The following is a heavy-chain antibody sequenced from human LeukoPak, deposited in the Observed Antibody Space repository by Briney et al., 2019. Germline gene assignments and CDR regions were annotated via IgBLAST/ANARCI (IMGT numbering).Heavy chain of an antibody. J-gene: IGHJ4*02. CDR1: GGSISSGDYY. D-gene: IGHD3-22*01. Sequence: SQTLSLTCTVSGGSISSGDYYWSWIRQPPGKGLEWIGYIYYSGSTYYNPSLKSRVTISVDTSKNQFSLKLSSVTAADTAVYYCARFSDYYDSSGYVDYWGQGTLVTVSS. CDR3: ARFSDYYDSSGYVDY. V-gene: IGHV4-30-4*08. CDR2: IYYSGST.